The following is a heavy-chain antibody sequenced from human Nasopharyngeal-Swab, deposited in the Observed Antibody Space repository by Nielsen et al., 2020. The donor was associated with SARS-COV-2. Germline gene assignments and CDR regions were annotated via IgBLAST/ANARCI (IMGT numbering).Heavy chain of an antibody. CDR1: GFIFKNYA. Sequence: GESLKISCSASGFIFKNYAMNWVRQAPGRGLEWVSAISGADDNTKYADSVKGRFTISRDNSKNTLDLQMNSLRAEDTAMYYCAKDRDSGDDSGEYYHYYGMDVWGQGTSVTVS. CDR3: AKDRDSGDDSGEYYHYYGMDV. D-gene: IGHD5-12*01. V-gene: IGHV3-23*01. CDR2: ISGADDNT. J-gene: IGHJ6*02.